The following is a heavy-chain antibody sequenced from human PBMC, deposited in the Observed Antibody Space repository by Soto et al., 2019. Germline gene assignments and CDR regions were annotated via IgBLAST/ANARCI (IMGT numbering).Heavy chain of an antibody. D-gene: IGHD6-6*01. CDR3: ARVVAARPGGSYFDY. V-gene: IGHV1-18*01. CDR1: GYTFTSYG. J-gene: IGHJ4*02. Sequence: ASEKVSCKASGYTFTSYGISWERQAPGQGLEWMGWISAYNGNTNYAQKLQGRVTMTTDKSTSTAYMELRSLRSDDTAVYYCARVVAARPGGSYFDYWGQGSLVTVSS. CDR2: ISAYNGNT.